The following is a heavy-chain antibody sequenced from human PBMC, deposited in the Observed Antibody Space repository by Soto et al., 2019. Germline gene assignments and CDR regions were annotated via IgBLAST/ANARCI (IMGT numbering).Heavy chain of an antibody. D-gene: IGHD2-2*01. V-gene: IGHV3-23*01. CDR2: ITGTGSDT. Sequence: ETLSLTCAVYGGSFSGYYWSWVRQAPGKGLEWFSAITGTGSDTYYVDSVKGRFTISRDNSENTLYLQMNSLRAEDTAIYYCAKLGSSSWSPHYYFDYWGQGTLVTVSS. CDR3: AKLGSSSWSPHYYFDY. J-gene: IGHJ4*02. CDR1: GGSFSGYY.